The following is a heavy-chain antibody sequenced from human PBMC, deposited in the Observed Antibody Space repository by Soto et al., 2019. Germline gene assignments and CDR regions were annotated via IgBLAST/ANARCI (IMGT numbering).Heavy chain of an antibody. CDR1: GFSLSTSGVG. Sequence: QITLKESDPTLVKPTQTLTLTCTFSGFSLSTSGVGVGWIRQPPGKALEWLAVIYWDDDKRYSPYLKSRLTITKETTKNPVVLTMTNGDPGDTATYYCVHRATLGGSWDTGYLDYWGQGTLVTVST. CDR2: IYWDDDK. J-gene: IGHJ4*02. CDR3: VHRATLGGSWDTGYLDY. V-gene: IGHV2-5*02. D-gene: IGHD6-13*01.